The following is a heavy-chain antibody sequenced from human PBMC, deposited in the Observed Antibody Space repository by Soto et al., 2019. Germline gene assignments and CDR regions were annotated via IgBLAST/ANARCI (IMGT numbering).Heavy chain of an antibody. Sequence: QVHLVQSGAEVKKPGASVKVSCTSSGYTFTNLGISWVRQAPGQGLEWMGCISAYNGNTNYAQKCQGRVTMTTDTSTSKAYTQLRSLRSDDTAVYYGARRVTPIDYWGQGTVVTVSS. D-gene: IGHD2-21*02. CDR1: GYTFTNLG. CDR2: ISAYNGNT. CDR3: ARRVTPIDY. V-gene: IGHV1-18*01. J-gene: IGHJ4*02.